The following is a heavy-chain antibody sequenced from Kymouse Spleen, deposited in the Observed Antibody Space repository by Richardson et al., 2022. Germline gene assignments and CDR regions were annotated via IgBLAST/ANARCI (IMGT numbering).Heavy chain of an antibody. CDR3: ARAGIAAAGTTFDY. D-gene: IGHD6-13*01. V-gene: IGHV1-3*01. J-gene: IGHJ4*02. CDR1: GYTFTSYA. Sequence: QVQLVQSGAEVKKPGASVKVSCKASGYTFTSYAMHWVRQAPGQRLEWMGWINAGNGNTKYSQKFQGRVTITRDTSASTAYMELSSLRSEDTAVYYCARAGIAAAGTTFDYWGQGTLVTVSS. CDR2: INAGNGNT.